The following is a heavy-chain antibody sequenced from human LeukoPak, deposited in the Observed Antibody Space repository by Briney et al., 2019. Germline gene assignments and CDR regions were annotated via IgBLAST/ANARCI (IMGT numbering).Heavy chain of an antibody. V-gene: IGHV1-69*13. CDR1: GGTFSSYA. CDR3: ASSSGWYHRDAFDI. Sequence: SVKVSCKASGGTFSSYAISWVRQAPGQGLEWMGGIIPIFGTANYAQKFQGRVTITADESTSTAYMELSRLRSDDTAVYYCASSSGWYHRDAFDIWGQGTMVTVSS. J-gene: IGHJ3*02. D-gene: IGHD6-19*01. CDR2: IIPIFGTA.